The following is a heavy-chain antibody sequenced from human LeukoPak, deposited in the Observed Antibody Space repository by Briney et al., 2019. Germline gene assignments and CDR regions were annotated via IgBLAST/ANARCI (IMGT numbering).Heavy chain of an antibody. CDR3: ASPQEYCSGGSCYSYDY. V-gene: IGHV1-2*02. D-gene: IGHD2-15*01. Sequence: ASVKVSFKASGYTFTGYYIHWVRQAPGQGLEWMGWVNPNSGGTNSAQKFKGRVTMTRDTSITTVYMELSRLRSDDTAVYYCASPQEYCSGGSCYSYDYWGQGTLVTVSS. J-gene: IGHJ4*02. CDR2: VNPNSGGT. CDR1: GYTFTGYY.